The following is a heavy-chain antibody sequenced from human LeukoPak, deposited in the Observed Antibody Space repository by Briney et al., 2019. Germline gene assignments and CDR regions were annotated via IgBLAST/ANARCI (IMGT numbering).Heavy chain of an antibody. CDR3: ASTNYSTNGVCSTSPYSMDV. D-gene: IGHD2-8*01. CDR1: GYTFTGYY. J-gene: IGHJ6*03. V-gene: IGHV1-2*02. CDR2: INPNSGGT. Sequence: ASVKVSCKASGYTFTGYYMHWVRQAPGQGLEWMGWINPNSGGTNYAQKLQGRVTMTRETSISTAYMELSRLRSEDTAVYYCASTNYSTNGVCSTSPYSMDVWGKGTTVTVSS.